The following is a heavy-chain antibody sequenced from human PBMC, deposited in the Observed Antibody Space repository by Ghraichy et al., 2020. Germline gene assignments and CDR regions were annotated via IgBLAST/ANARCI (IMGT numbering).Heavy chain of an antibody. D-gene: IGHD5-12*01. CDR2: TWYDGSNK. CDR1: GFTFSNYG. CDR3: ARPLRMWGNDMDV. V-gene: IGHV3-33*01. Sequence: GESLNISCAASGFTFSNYGMHWVRQAPGKGLEWVAATWYDGSNKYYADSVKGRFTISRDNSKNTLYLQMNSLRAEDTAVYYCARPLRMWGNDMDVWGKGTTVTVSS. J-gene: IGHJ6*03.